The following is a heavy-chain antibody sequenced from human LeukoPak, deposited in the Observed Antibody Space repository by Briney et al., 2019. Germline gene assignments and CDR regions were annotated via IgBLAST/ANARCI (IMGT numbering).Heavy chain of an antibody. J-gene: IGHJ3*02. CDR3: ARHLIVVVPAAQDQDAFDI. Sequence: ASVKVSCKASGYTFTGYYMHWVRQAPGQGLEWMGWINPNSGGTNYAQKFQGRVTMTRDTSISTAYMELSRLRSDDTAVYYCARHLIVVVPAAQDQDAFDIWGQGTMVTVSS. V-gene: IGHV1-2*02. CDR2: INPNSGGT. D-gene: IGHD2-2*01. CDR1: GYTFTGYY.